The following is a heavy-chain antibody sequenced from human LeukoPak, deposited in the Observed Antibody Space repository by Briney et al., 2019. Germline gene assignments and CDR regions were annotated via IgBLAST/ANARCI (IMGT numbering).Heavy chain of an antibody. J-gene: IGHJ6*02. CDR2: ISGSGGST. V-gene: IGHV3-23*01. D-gene: IGHD2-21*01. Sequence: PGGSLRLSCAASGFTFSSYAMSWVRQAPGKGLEWVSAISGSGGSTYYADSVKGRFTISRDNSKNTLYLQMNSLRAEDTAVYYCAKWVKFPIYYYYGMDVWGQGTTVTVSS. CDR3: AKWVKFPIYYYYGMDV. CDR1: GFTFSSYA.